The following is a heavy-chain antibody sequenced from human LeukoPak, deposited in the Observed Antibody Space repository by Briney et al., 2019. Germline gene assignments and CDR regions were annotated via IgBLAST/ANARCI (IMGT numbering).Heavy chain of an antibody. V-gene: IGHV4-34*01. J-gene: IGHJ4*02. Sequence: SETLSLTCAVYGGSFSGYYWSWIRQPPGKGLEWIGEINHSGSTNYNPSLKSRVTISVDTSKNQFSLKLSSVTAADTAVYYCARRVTTVDYWGQGTLVTVSS. D-gene: IGHD4-17*01. CDR1: GGSFSGYY. CDR2: INHSGST. CDR3: ARRVTTVDY.